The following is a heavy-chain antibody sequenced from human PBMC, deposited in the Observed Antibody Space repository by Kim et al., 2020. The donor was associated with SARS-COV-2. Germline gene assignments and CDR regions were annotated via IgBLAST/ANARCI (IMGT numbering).Heavy chain of an antibody. CDR1: GFTFSRYN. CDR3: VRDLYGDYVADF. Sequence: GGSLRLSCVASGFTFSRYNMNWVRQAPGKGPEWISYISYSSASIYYGDSVKGRFTISRDNAKNSLFLEMSSLGDEDTAVYYCVRDLYGDYVADFWGQGTLVTVSS. D-gene: IGHD4-17*01. J-gene: IGHJ4*02. V-gene: IGHV3-48*02. CDR2: ISYSSASI.